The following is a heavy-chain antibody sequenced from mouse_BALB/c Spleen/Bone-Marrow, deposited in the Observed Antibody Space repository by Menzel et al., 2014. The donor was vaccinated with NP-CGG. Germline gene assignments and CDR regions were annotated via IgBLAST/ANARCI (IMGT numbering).Heavy chain of an antibody. J-gene: IGHJ3*01. Sequence: QVQLKESGAELVKPGAPVWLSCKASGYSFXSYWMNWVKQRPGRGLEWIGRIDPSDSKTHYDQKFKDKATLTVDKSSSTAYIQLSSLTSEDSAVYYCARDHFYHGNYEFVYWGQGTLVTVSA. D-gene: IGHD2-1*01. CDR1: GYSFXSYW. CDR3: ARDHFYHGNYEFVY. V-gene: IGHV1-69*02. CDR2: IDPSDSKT.